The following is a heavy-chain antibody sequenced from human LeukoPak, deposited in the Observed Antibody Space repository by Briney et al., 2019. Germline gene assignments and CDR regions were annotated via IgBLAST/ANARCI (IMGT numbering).Heavy chain of an antibody. J-gene: IGHJ4*02. V-gene: IGHV3-23*01. D-gene: IGHD6-19*01. CDR1: GFTFSSYA. CDR3: AKGGSGASSGWLLFDY. CDR2: ISGSGGST. Sequence: PGGSLRLSCAASGFTFSSYAMSWVRQAPGKGLEWVSAISGSGGSTYYADSVKGRFTISRDNSKNTLYLQMNSLRAEDTAVYYCAKGGSGASSGWLLFDYWGQGTLVTVSS.